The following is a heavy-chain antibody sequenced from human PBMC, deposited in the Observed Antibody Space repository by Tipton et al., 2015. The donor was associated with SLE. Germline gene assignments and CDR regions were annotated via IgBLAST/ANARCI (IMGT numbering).Heavy chain of an antibody. CDR3: ERVPYRTRGWFDP. V-gene: IGHV4-39*07. D-gene: IGHD1-14*01. CDR2: IYYSWST. Sequence: TLSLTCTVSGGSISSSSYYWGWIRQPPGKGLEWIGSIYYSWSTYYNPSLKSRVTISVDTSKNQFSLKLSSVTAADTAVYYCERVPYRTRGWFDPWGQGTLVTVSS. J-gene: IGHJ5*02. CDR1: GGSISSSSYY.